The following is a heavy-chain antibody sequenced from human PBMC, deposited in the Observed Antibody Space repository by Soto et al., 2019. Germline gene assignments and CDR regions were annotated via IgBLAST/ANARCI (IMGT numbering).Heavy chain of an antibody. CDR1: GFTFNIYA. J-gene: IGHJ4*02. V-gene: IGHV3-23*01. D-gene: IGHD3-22*01. CDR3: AKDAPGSGWLGDY. CDR2: IGGSGGDT. Sequence: GGSLRLSCAASGFTFNIYAMSWVRQAPGKGLEWVSTIGGSGGDTTYADFVRGRFTVSRDNSRNTLYLQMNSLRAEDTAIYYCAKDAPGSGWLGDYWGRGTLVTVSS.